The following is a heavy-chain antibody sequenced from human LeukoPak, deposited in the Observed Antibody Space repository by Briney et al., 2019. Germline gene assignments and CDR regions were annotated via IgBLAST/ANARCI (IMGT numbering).Heavy chain of an antibody. D-gene: IGHD6-13*01. CDR1: GYSFPTYW. J-gene: IGHJ6*03. CDR2: IYPGDSDT. CDR3: ARRLAAHRDDGFLYMDV. V-gene: IGHV5-51*01. Sequence: GESLKISCKGSGYSFPTYWIAWVRQMPGKGLEWMGIIYPGDSDTRYSPSFQGQVTISADKSISTAYLQWSSLKASDTAMYYCARRLAAHRDDGFLYMDVWGKGTTVTVSS.